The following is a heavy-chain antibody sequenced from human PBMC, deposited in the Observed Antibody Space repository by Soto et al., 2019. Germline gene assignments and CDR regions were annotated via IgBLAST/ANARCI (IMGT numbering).Heavy chain of an antibody. Sequence: ASVKLSCKASGYTLTSDTIHWLRQARRQGLEWMGWINGGNGNTKYSQRFQGRVTISRDTSASTVYMDLSSLTSEDKAVYYCARHHRDTSGWYGEFEYWGQGTLVTVSS. CDR1: GYTLTSDT. CDR2: INGGNGNT. CDR3: ARHHRDTSGWYGEFEY. D-gene: IGHD6-19*01. V-gene: IGHV1-3*01. J-gene: IGHJ4*02.